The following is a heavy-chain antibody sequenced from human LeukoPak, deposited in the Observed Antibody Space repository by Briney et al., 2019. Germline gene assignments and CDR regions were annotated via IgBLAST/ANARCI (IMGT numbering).Heavy chain of an antibody. CDR1: GFTFSSYG. D-gene: IGHD2-2*01. V-gene: IGHV3-21*01. Sequence: GGSLRLSCAASGFTFSSYGMNWVRQAPGKGLEWVSSISSSSSYIYYADSVKGRFTISRDNAKNSLYLQMNSLRAEDTAVYYCARDHCSSTSCYGYYYYGMDVWGQGTTVTVSS. CDR2: ISSSSSYI. CDR3: ARDHCSSTSCYGYYYYGMDV. J-gene: IGHJ6*02.